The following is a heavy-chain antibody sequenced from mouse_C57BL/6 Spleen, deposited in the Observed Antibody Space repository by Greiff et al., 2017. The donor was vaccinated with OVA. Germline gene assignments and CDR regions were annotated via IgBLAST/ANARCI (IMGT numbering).Heavy chain of an antibody. Sequence: EVQLQQSGPELVKPGASVKISCKASGYTFTDYYMNWVKQSHGKSLEWIGDINPNNGGTSYNQKFKGKATLTVDKSSSTAYMELRSLTSEDSAVYYGARSDYGSSYWYFDVWGTGTTVTVSS. CDR3: ARSDYGSSYWYFDV. D-gene: IGHD1-1*01. J-gene: IGHJ1*03. CDR1: GYTFTDYY. CDR2: INPNNGGT. V-gene: IGHV1-26*01.